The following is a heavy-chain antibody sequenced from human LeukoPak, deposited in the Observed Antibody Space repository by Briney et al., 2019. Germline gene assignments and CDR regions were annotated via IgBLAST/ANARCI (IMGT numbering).Heavy chain of an antibody. CDR1: GGSFSGYY. CDR2: IYHSGST. J-gene: IGHJ4*02. CDR3: ARAHASRRIDY. Sequence: SETLSHTCAVYGGSFSGYYWSWVRQPPGKGLEWIGEIYHSGSTNYNPSLKSRVTISVDKSKNQFSLKLSSVTAADTAVYYCARAHASRRIDYWGQGTLVTVSS. D-gene: IGHD2-2*01. V-gene: IGHV4-34*01.